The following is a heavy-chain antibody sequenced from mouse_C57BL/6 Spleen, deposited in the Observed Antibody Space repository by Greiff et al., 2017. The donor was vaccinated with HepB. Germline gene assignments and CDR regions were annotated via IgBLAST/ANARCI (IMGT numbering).Heavy chain of an antibody. J-gene: IGHJ2*01. CDR1: GYPFTSYW. V-gene: IGHV1-53*01. D-gene: IGHD2-12*01. CDR2: INPSNGGT. CDR3: ARPVYDVGFDY. Sequence: VQLQQPGTELVKPGASVKLSCKASGYPFTSYWMHWVKQRPGQGLEWIGNINPSNGGTNYNVKFKSKATLTVDKSTSTAYMQLSSLTSEDSAVYDCARPVYDVGFDYWCQGTTLTVSS.